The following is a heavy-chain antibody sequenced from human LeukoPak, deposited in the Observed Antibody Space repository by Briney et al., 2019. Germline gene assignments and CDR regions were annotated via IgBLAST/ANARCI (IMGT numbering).Heavy chain of an antibody. CDR1: GFTFDDYA. V-gene: IGHV3-43*02. J-gene: IGHJ4*02. D-gene: IGHD2-2*01. CDR3: AKGMGCSSTSCLIDY. CDR2: ISGDGGST. Sequence: GGSLRLSCAASGFTFDDYAMHWVRQAPGKGLEWVSLISGDGGSTYYADSVKGRFTISRDNSKNSLYLQMNSLRTEDTALYYCAKGMGCSSTSCLIDYWGQGTLVTVSS.